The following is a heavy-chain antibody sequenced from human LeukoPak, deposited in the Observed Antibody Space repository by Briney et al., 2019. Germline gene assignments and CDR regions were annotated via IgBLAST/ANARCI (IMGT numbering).Heavy chain of an antibody. D-gene: IGHD3-3*01. V-gene: IGHV1-69*13. Sequence: SVKVSCKASGGTFSSYAISWMRQAPGQGLEWMGGIIPIFGTANYAQKFQGRVTITADESTSTAYMELSSLRSEDTAVYYCARGRRFLEWLLAYWGQGTLVTVSS. CDR3: ARGRRFLEWLLAY. CDR2: IIPIFGTA. J-gene: IGHJ4*02. CDR1: GGTFSSYA.